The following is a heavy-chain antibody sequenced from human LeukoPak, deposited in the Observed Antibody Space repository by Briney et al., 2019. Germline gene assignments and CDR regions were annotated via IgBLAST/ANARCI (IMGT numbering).Heavy chain of an antibody. D-gene: IGHD3-22*01. CDR3: ARRKYYYEDRDAFDI. CDR1: GFTFSSYW. CDR2: IKTDGSEK. V-gene: IGHV3-7*01. J-gene: IGHJ3*02. Sequence: GGSLRLSCAASGFTFSSYWMSWVRQAPGKGLEWVANIKTDGSEKYYVDSVKGRFTISRDNAKNSLYLQMNSLRAEDTAVYYCARRKYYYEDRDAFDIWGQGTMVTVSS.